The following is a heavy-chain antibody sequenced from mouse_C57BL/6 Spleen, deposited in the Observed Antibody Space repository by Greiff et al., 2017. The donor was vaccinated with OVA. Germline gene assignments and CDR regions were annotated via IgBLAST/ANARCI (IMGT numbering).Heavy chain of an antibody. CDR2: INPSNGGT. J-gene: IGHJ4*01. Sequence: VKLQQPGTELVKPGASVKLSCKASGYTFTSYWMHWVKQRPGQGLEWIGNINPSNGGTNYNEKFKSKATLTVDKSSSTAYMQLSSLTSEDSAVYYCAREGYADPYAMDYWGQGTSVTVSS. V-gene: IGHV1-53*01. CDR1: GYTFTSYW. CDR3: AREGYADPYAMDY. D-gene: IGHD3-1*01.